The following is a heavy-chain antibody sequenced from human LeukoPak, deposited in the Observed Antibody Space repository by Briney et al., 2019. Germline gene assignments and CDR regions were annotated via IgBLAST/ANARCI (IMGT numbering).Heavy chain of an antibody. D-gene: IGHD2/OR15-2a*01. Sequence: PGGSLRLSCAASGFIFSSYCMSWVRQAPGKGLEWVGNIKQDGSEKYYLDSVKGRFTISREHAKNSLYLQMNSLRAEDTAVYYCARLIVIPGGIDVWGQGTTVTVSS. CDR2: IKQDGSEK. CDR1: GFIFSSYC. V-gene: IGHV3-7*03. CDR3: ARLIVIPGGIDV. J-gene: IGHJ6*02.